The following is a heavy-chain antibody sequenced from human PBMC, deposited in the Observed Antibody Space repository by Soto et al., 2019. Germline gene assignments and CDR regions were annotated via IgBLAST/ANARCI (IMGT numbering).Heavy chain of an antibody. CDR2: ISPNSLYA. CDR3: ARDIYERPEGAGIRHWFDP. D-gene: IGHD6-13*01. CDR1: GYSFNNYG. Sequence: QVLLVQSGAEVKKPGASVNVSCKASGYSFNNYGLAWVRQAPGQGLEWLGWISPNSLYANYAQRFQGRVTMATGSSTGTAYMELRSLRSDDTAVYFCARDIYERPEGAGIRHWFDPWGQGTLVTVSS. J-gene: IGHJ5*02. V-gene: IGHV1-18*01.